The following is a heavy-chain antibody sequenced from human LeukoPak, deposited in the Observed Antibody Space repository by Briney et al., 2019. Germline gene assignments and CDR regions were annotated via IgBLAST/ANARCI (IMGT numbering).Heavy chain of an antibody. V-gene: IGHV3-74*03. CDR1: GFTFSTAW. CDR2: ITDDATT. D-gene: IGHD1-26*01. J-gene: IGHJ4*02. CDR3: VRDRVGPDY. Sequence: GGSLILSCAASGFTFSTAWMHWVRQAPGTGLVWVSRITDDATTTYADSVKGRFTISRDNAKNILYLQMNSLRVEDTAVYYCVRDRVGPDYWGQGTLVTVSS.